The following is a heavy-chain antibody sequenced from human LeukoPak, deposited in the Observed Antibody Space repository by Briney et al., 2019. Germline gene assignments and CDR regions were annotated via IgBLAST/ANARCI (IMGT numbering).Heavy chain of an antibody. CDR3: ARQRYSYYNDY. D-gene: IGHD5-18*01. CDR2: IDPSDSYT. V-gene: IGHV5-10-1*01. J-gene: IGHJ4*02. CDR1: GYSFTNYW. Sequence: HGESLKISCKGSGYSFTNYWITLVRRMPGKGLEWMGRIDPSDSYTNYSPSFQGHVTISTDKSTSTAYLQWSSLKASDTAMYYCARQRYSYYNDYWGQGTLVTVSS.